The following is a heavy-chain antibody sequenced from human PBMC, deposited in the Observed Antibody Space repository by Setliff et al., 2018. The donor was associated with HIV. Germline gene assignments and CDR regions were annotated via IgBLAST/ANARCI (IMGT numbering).Heavy chain of an antibody. CDR3: ARDRLYCSRGSCYPNWFDT. CDR1: GHTLSGYF. D-gene: IGHD2-15*01. CDR2: ISPHSGAT. Sequence: ASVKVSCKSSGHTLSGYFIHWVRQAPGQGPEWMGWISPHSGATNYAQKFQGRVTLTRDASITTAYMELNSLRSDDTAMYYCARDRLYCSRGSCYPNWFDTWGQGTLVTVSS. J-gene: IGHJ5*02. V-gene: IGHV1-2*02.